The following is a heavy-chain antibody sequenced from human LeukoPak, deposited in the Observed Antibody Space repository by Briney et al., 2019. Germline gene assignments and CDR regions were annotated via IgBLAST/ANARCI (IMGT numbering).Heavy chain of an antibody. D-gene: IGHD3-3*01. CDR2: IKQDGSEK. J-gene: IGHJ5*02. CDR1: GFTFRSYA. Sequence: GGSLRLPCAASGFTFRSYAMSWARQAPGKGLEWVAIIKQDGSEKYYVDSVKGRVTISRDNAKNSLYLQMNSLRAEDTAVYYCARDWRLDWFDPWGQGTLVTVSS. V-gene: IGHV3-7*01. CDR3: ARDWRLDWFDP.